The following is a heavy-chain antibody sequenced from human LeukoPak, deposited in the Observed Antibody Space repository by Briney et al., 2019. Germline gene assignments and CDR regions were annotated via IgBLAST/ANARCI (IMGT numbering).Heavy chain of an antibody. V-gene: IGHV3-23*01. CDR3: AKGAIHLWLQAYYYYYMDV. J-gene: IGHJ6*03. CDR2: ISGSGGST. Sequence: GGSLRLSCAASGFTFSSYAMSWVRQAPGKGLEWVSAISGSGGSTYYADSVKGRFTISRDNSKNTLYLQMTSLRAEDTAVYYCAKGAIHLWLQAYYYYYMDVWGKGTTVTVSS. D-gene: IGHD5-18*01. CDR1: GFTFSSYA.